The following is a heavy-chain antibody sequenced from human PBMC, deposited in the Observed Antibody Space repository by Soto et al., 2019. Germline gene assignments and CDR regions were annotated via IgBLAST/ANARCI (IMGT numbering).Heavy chain of an antibody. J-gene: IGHJ6*02. CDR3: ARDLGKPTYSSGWYPPVEYYYYGMDV. CDR2: INAGNGNT. Sequence: ASVKVSCKASGYTFTSYAMHWVRQAPGQRLEWMGWINAGNGNTKYSQKFQGRVTITRDTSASTAYMELSSLRSEDTAVYYCARDLGKPTYSSGWYPPVEYYYYGMDVWGQGTTVT. V-gene: IGHV1-3*01. D-gene: IGHD6-19*01. CDR1: GYTFTSYA.